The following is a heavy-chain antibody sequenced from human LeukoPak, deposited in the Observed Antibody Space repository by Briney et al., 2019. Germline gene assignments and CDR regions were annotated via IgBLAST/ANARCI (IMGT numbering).Heavy chain of an antibody. J-gene: IGHJ4*02. D-gene: IGHD3-16*01. Sequence: SETLSLTCAVYGGSFSGHYWSWIRQPPGKGLEWIGEINHSGSTNYNPSLKSRVTISVDTSKNQFSLKLSSVTAADTAVYYCARRKEYLGGHYWGQGTLVTVSS. CDR2: INHSGST. CDR1: GGSFSGHY. V-gene: IGHV4-34*01. CDR3: ARRKEYLGGHY.